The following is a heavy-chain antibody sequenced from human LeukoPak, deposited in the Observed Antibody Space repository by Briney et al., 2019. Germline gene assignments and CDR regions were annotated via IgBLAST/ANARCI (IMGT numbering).Heavy chain of an antibody. V-gene: IGHV4-59*01. CDR3: ARTGEDYYDRWFDP. D-gene: IGHD3-22*01. CDR1: GGSINNYF. CDR2: VHHSGRT. J-gene: IGHJ5*02. Sequence: SGTLSLTCTVSGGSINNYFLFWIRQSPGKGPEWIGYVHHSGRTYNNPSLESRVTISVDTSRNRFSLKLSSVTAADTAVYYCARTGEDYYDRWFDPWGQGTLVTVSS.